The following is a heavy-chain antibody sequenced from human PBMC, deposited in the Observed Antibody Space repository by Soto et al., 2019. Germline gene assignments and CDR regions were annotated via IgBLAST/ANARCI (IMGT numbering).Heavy chain of an antibody. CDR3: ARHFIGPYCGGDCLNLYYFDY. D-gene: IGHD2-21*02. V-gene: IGHV4-39*01. Sequence: QLQLQESGPGLVKPSETLSLTCTVSGGSISSSSYYWGWIRQPPGKGLGWIGSIYYSGSTYYNPSLKSRVTMSVDTSKNQFSLKLSSVTAADTAVYYCARHFIGPYCGGDCLNLYYFDYWGQGTLVTVSS. CDR2: IYYSGST. J-gene: IGHJ4*02. CDR1: GGSISSSSYY.